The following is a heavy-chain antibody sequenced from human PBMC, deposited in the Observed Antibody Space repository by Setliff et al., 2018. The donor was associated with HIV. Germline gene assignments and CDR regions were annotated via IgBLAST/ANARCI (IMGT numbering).Heavy chain of an antibody. D-gene: IGHD6-19*01. Sequence: PSETLSLTCTVSGGSISSHFWSWIRQPPGKGLEWIGYIYYTGSTNYNPSLKSRVTISVDTPKNQFSLKLISVTAADTAVYYCVRDGAGVTVAGPWNAFDIWGQGTMVTVSS. CDR1: GGSISSHF. CDR3: VRDGAGVTVAGPWNAFDI. CDR2: IYYTGST. J-gene: IGHJ3*02. V-gene: IGHV4-59*11.